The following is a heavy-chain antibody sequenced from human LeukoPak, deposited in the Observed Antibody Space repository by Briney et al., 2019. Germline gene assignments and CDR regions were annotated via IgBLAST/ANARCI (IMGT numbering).Heavy chain of an antibody. CDR3: AGRGSSWFPGGLLISTVTKLPFDY. CDR1: GGSIANGTYY. J-gene: IGHJ4*02. D-gene: IGHD6-13*01. Sequence: SETLSLTCTVSGGSIANGTYYWGWIRQPPGKGLEWIGEINHSGSTNYNPSLKSRVTISVDTSKNQFSLKLSSVTAADTAVYYCAGRGSSWFPGGLLISTVTKLPFDYWGQGTLVTVSS. V-gene: IGHV4-39*07. CDR2: INHSGST.